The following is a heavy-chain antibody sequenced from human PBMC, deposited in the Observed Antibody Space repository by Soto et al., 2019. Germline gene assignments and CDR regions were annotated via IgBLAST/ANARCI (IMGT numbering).Heavy chain of an antibody. V-gene: IGHV1-18*04. CDR2: VSGYNGDT. CDR3: ARDKPQQIVGYNYYYGLDV. Sequence: QGQLVQSGGEVKKPGASVKVSCKASGYTFTSNGISWVRQAPGQGLEWLGWVSGYNGDTDYAQKFQGRVTMTTDTCTSTAYMEVRSLRPDDTAVYYCARDKPQQIVGYNYYYGLDVWGQGTTVTVSS. D-gene: IGHD6-6*01. J-gene: IGHJ6*02. CDR1: GYTFTSNG.